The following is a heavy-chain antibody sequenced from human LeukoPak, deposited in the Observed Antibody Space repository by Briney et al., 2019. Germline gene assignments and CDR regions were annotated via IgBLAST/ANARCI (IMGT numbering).Heavy chain of an antibody. CDR2: INHSGST. V-gene: IGHV4-34*01. CDR1: GGSFSGYY. J-gene: IGHJ3*02. D-gene: IGHD3-22*01. CDR3: ARTNYHESSGYGDALDI. Sequence: SETLSLTCAVYGGSFSGYYWSWIRQPPGKGLEWIGEINHSGSTNYNPSLKSRVTKSVDTSKNQFSLKLSSVTAADTAVYYCARTNYHESSGYGDALDIWGQGTMVTVSS.